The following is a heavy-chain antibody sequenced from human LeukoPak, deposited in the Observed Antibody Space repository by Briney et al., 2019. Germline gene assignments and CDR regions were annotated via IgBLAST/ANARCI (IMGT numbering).Heavy chain of an antibody. D-gene: IGHD2-2*01. Sequence: GASVKVSCKASGYTFTSYYMHWVRQAPGQGLEWMGIINPSGGSTSYAQKFQGRVTMTRDTSTSTVYMELSSLRSEDTAVYYCARDLDCSSTSCYGGFDHWGQGTLVTVSS. J-gene: IGHJ5*02. CDR3: ARDLDCSSTSCYGGFDH. CDR2: INPSGGST. V-gene: IGHV1-46*01. CDR1: GYTFTSYY.